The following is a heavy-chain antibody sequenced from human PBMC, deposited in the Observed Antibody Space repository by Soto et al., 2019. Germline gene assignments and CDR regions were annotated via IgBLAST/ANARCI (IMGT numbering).Heavy chain of an antibody. CDR2: ISAYNGNT. Sequence: QVQLVQSGAEVKKPGASVKVSCKASGYTFTSYGISWVRQAPGQGLEWMGWISAYNGNTNYAQKRQGRVTMTTDTSTSTAYMELRSLRSDDTAVYYCARVFNTDYYGSGSYYKGLYYFDYWGQGTLVTVSS. V-gene: IGHV1-18*01. J-gene: IGHJ4*02. CDR1: GYTFTSYG. CDR3: ARVFNTDYYGSGSYYKGLYYFDY. D-gene: IGHD3-10*01.